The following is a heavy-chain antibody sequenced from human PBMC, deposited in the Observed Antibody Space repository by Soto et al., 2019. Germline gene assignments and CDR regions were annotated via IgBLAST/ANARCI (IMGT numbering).Heavy chain of an antibody. CDR3: ARGPRVSSTGTGAH. Sequence: RWGSLRLSCSVSGFTFSAYWIHWCRQFAGKGLTWVSRISDDGSTATYADSVKGRFVISRDNAKNSLYLEMNTLRADDSGLYYCARGPRVSSTGTGAHWGRGTLVTVSS. D-gene: IGHD1-1*01. CDR1: GFTFSAYW. J-gene: IGHJ4*02. CDR2: ISDDGSTA. V-gene: IGHV3-74*01.